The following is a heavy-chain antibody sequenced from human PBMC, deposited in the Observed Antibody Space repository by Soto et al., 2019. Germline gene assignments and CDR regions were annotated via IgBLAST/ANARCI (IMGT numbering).Heavy chain of an antibody. CDR2: IIPILGIA. J-gene: IGHJ3*02. CDR1: GGTFSSYT. V-gene: IGHV1-69*02. Sequence: QVQLVQSGAEVKKPGSSVKVSCKASGGTFSSYTISWVRQAPGQGLEWMGRIIPILGIANYAQKFQGRVTITADKSTRTAYMELSSLRAEDTAVYCCARADWFPSRPDAFDIGGQGTMVTVSS. D-gene: IGHD3-9*01. CDR3: ARADWFPSRPDAFDI.